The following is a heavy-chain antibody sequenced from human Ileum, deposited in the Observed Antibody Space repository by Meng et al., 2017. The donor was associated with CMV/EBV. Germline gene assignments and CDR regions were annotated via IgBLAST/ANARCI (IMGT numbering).Heavy chain of an antibody. V-gene: IGHV3-23*01. CDR3: VKPPRGFSPPFH. CDR1: GLSFSSSD. J-gene: IGHJ4*02. Sequence: GESLTISCGASGLSFSSSDMSWVRQAPGEGPEWVSTISASGSGRYADSVRGRLTISRDNSKHTLYLQMNNLRVEDTAVYYCVKPPRGFSPPFHWGQGTLVTVSS. CDR2: ISASGSGR. D-gene: IGHD2/OR15-2a*01.